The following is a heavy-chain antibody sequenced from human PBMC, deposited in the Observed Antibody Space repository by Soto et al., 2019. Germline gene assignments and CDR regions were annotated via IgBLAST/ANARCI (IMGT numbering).Heavy chain of an antibody. V-gene: IGHV1-2*04. CDR2: INPNSGGT. CDR3: ARDGSIAAAGTYYYYGMDV. Sequence: ASVKVSCKASGYTFTGYYMHWVRQAPGQGLEWMGWINPNSGGTNYAQKFQGWVTMTRDTSISTAYMELSRLRSDDTAVYYCARDGSIAAAGTYYYYGMDVSGQGTTVTVSS. D-gene: IGHD6-13*01. CDR1: GYTFTGYY. J-gene: IGHJ6*02.